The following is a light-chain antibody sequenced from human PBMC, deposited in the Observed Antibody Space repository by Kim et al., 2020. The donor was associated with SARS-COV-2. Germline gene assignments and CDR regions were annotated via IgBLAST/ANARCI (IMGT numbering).Light chain of an antibody. J-gene: IGKJ4*01. Sequence: QMTQSPPSLYASVGDRVTINCQASRDIDTCLHWYQQKPGKAPKLLIYDAFTLERGVPSRFSGYKSGRHFSLTISSLQPEDVATYYCQHYETFGGGTKVDIK. CDR2: DAF. V-gene: IGKV1-33*01. CDR3: QHYET. CDR1: RDIDTC.